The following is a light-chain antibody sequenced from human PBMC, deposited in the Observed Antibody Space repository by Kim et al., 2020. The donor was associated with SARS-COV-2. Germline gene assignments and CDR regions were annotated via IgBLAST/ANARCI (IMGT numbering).Light chain of an antibody. J-gene: IGLJ2*01. CDR2: GKN. CDR1: SLRSYY. CDR3: NSRDSSGNHVV. Sequence: SSELTQDPAVSVALGQTVRITCQGESLRSYYASWYQQKPGQAPVVVIYGKNNRPSGIPDRFSGSSSGNTASLTITGAQAEDEADYYCNSRDSSGNHVVFG. V-gene: IGLV3-19*01.